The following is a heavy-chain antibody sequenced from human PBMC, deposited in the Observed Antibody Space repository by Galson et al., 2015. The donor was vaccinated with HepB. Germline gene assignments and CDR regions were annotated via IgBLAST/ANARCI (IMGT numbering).Heavy chain of an antibody. J-gene: IGHJ6*02. D-gene: IGHD3-22*01. CDR2: IRSKANSYAT. V-gene: IGHV3-73*01. CDR3: RGYYDSSGYSYYYYYYGMDV. CDR1: GFTFSGSA. Sequence: SLRLSCAASGFTFSGSAMHWVRQASGKGLEWVGRIRSKANSYATAYAASVKGRLTISRDDSKNTAYLQMNSLKTEDTAVYYCRGYYDSSGYSYYYYYYGMDVWGQGTTVTVSS.